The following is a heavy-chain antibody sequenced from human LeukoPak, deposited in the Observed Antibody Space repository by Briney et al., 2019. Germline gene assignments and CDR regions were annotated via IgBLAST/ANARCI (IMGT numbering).Heavy chain of an antibody. Sequence: SETLSLTCAVNGGSFSGYYWSWIRQPPGKGLEWIGEINHSGSTNYNPSLKSRVTISVDTSKNQFSLKLSSVTAADTAVYYCARGRGRTFDIWGQGTMVTVSS. CDR1: GGSFSGYY. CDR3: ARGRGRTFDI. V-gene: IGHV4-34*01. J-gene: IGHJ3*02. CDR2: INHSGST.